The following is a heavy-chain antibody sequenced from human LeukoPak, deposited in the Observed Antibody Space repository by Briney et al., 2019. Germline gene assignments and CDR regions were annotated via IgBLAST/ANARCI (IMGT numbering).Heavy chain of an antibody. D-gene: IGHD3-3*01. V-gene: IGHV3-23*01. CDR1: GFTFSSYA. J-gene: IGHJ3*02. CDR3: AKDNYYGRRTRLDEDAFDT. Sequence: QPGGSLRLSCAASGFTFSSYAMSWVRQAPGKGLEWVSAISGSGGSTYYADSVKGWFTISRDNSKNTLYLQMNSLRAEDTAVYYCAKDNYYGRRTRLDEDAFDTWGQGTMVTVSS. CDR2: ISGSGGST.